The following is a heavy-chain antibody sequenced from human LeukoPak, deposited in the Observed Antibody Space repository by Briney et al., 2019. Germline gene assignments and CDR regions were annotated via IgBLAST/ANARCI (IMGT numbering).Heavy chain of an antibody. CDR1: GGTFSSYA. J-gene: IGHJ4*02. CDR3: ARDGIVLTGWIRHSDY. CDR2: ISAYNGNT. V-gene: IGHV1-18*01. D-gene: IGHD3-9*01. Sequence: ASVEVSCKASGGTFSSYAISWVRQAPGQGLEWMGWISAYNGNTNYAQKLQGRVTMTTDTSTSTAYMELRSLRSDDTAVYYCARDGIVLTGWIRHSDYWGQGTLVTVSS.